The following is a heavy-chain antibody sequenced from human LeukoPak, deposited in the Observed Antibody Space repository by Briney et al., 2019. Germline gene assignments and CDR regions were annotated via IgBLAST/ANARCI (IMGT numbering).Heavy chain of an antibody. D-gene: IGHD2/OR15-2a*01. CDR2: IYTSGNT. Sequence: SETLSLTCTVSGGSMSSYYWSWIRQPAGKGLEWIGRIYTSGNTDYNPSLKSRVTMSVDASKNQFSLKLSSVTAADTAVYYCARVEDSECWFDPWGQGTLVTVSS. V-gene: IGHV4-4*07. CDR1: GGSMSSYY. J-gene: IGHJ5*02. CDR3: ARVEDSECWFDP.